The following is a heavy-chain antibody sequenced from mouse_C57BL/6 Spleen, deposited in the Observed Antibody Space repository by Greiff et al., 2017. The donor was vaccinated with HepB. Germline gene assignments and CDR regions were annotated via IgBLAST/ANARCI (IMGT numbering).Heavy chain of an antibody. Sequence: VQLKQSGPELVKPGASVKMSCKASGYTFTDYNMHWVKQSHGKSLEWIGYINPNNGGTSYNQKFKGKATLTVNKSSSTAYMVLRSLTSEDSAVYYCARNSNYFYAMDYWGQGTSVTVSS. J-gene: IGHJ4*01. CDR2: INPNNGGT. CDR1: GYTFTDYN. CDR3: ARNSNYFYAMDY. D-gene: IGHD2-5*01. V-gene: IGHV1-22*01.